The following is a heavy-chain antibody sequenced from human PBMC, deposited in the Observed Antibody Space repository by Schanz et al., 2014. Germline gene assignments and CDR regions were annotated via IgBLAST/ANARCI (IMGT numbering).Heavy chain of an antibody. CDR1: GFTFSSYA. V-gene: IGHV3-23*01. CDR3: ARDRGYCSGGSCLTFDY. J-gene: IGHJ4*02. Sequence: EVQLLESGGGLVRPGGSLRLSCAASGFTFSSYAMHWVRQAPGKGLEWVSTIGYLGDTYYPDSVKGRFTISRDNSKNTLYLQMNTLRAEDTAVYYCARDRGYCSGGSCLTFDYWGQGALVTVSS. CDR2: IGYLGDT. D-gene: IGHD2-15*01.